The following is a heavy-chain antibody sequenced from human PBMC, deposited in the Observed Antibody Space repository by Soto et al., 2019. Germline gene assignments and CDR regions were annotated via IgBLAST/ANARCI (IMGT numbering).Heavy chain of an antibody. CDR2: IYSGGST. CDR1: GFTVSSNY. V-gene: IGHV3-53*01. Sequence: EVQLVXXGXXXXXXGGSLRLSCAASGFTVSSNYMSWVRQAPGKGLEWVSVIYSGGSTYYADSVKGRFTISRDNSKNTLYLQMNSLRAEDTAVYYCARGHVAQFDYWGQGTLVTVSS. CDR3: ARGHVAQFDY. J-gene: IGHJ4*02.